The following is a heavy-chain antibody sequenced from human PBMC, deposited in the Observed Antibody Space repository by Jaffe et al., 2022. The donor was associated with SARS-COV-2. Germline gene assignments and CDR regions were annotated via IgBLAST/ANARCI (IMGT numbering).Heavy chain of an antibody. V-gene: IGHV3-30*18. D-gene: IGHD2-15*01. Sequence: QVQLVESGGGVVQPGRSLRLSCAGSGFTFRSYGMHWVRQAPGKGLEWVAHMSYDGSNTTYSDSVKGRFTISRDNSQNTLFLQMNSLGLEDTAVYYCAKDQWSPNIFHSYCGVDVWGQGTTVTVSS. CDR2: MSYDGSNT. CDR1: GFTFRSYG. J-gene: IGHJ6*02. CDR3: AKDQWSPNIFHSYCGVDV.